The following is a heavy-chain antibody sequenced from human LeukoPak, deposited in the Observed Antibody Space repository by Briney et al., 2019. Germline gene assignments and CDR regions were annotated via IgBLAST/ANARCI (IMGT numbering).Heavy chain of an antibody. V-gene: IGHV3-23*01. CDR2: ISGSGGST. J-gene: IGHJ4*02. D-gene: IGHD3-22*01. Sequence: QAGGSLRLSCAASGFTFSSYAMSWVRQAPGKGLEWASAISGSGGSTYYADSVKGRFTISRDNSKNTLYLQMNSLRAEDTAVYYCAKDEYYDSSGYYGDYWGQGTLVTVSS. CDR1: GFTFSSYA. CDR3: AKDEYYDSSGYYGDY.